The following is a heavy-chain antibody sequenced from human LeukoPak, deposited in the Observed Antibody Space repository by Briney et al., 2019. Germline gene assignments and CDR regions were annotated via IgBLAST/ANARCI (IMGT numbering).Heavy chain of an antibody. D-gene: IGHD3-22*01. CDR3: ARDRADSGYYPDAFDV. V-gene: IGHV1-2*02. Sequence: GASVKVSCKASGFSLTGHYMHWVRQAPGQGLEWMGWINPIRGGTNYVQKFQGRVTMTRDTSISTAYMELRRLTSDGTAVYYCARDRADSGYYPDAFDVWGQGTMVTVS. J-gene: IGHJ3*01. CDR2: INPIRGGT. CDR1: GFSLTGHY.